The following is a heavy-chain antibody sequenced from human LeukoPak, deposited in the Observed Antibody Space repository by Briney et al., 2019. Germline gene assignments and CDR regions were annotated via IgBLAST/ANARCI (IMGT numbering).Heavy chain of an antibody. CDR1: GYTFSSYS. V-gene: IGHV3-21*01. CDR3: VRLRRNSDTSGFYSYYDF. J-gene: IGHJ4*02. Sequence: GGSLRLSCLASGYTFSSYSINWVRQAQGKGLEWVSSMSVRSNYIYYADSVRGRFRISRDDARDSLFLEMNSLRAEDTAVYYCVRLRRNSDTSGFYSYYDFWGQGTLVTVSP. CDR2: MSVRSNYI. D-gene: IGHD3-22*01.